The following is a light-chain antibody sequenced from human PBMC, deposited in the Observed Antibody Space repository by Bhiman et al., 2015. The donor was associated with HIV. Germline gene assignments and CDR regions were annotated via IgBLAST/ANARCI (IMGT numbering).Light chain of an antibody. Sequence: SYGLTQPPSVSVSPGQTARITCSGDEVTKQYVYWYQQKAGQAPLLVMYKDSKRPSGIPERFSGSSSGTTVTLTISGVQADDEADYYCQSSDSSGSSFVIFGRGTKLTVL. J-gene: IGLJ2*01. CDR1: EVTKQY. CDR3: QSSDSSGSSFVI. CDR2: KDS. V-gene: IGLV3-25*03.